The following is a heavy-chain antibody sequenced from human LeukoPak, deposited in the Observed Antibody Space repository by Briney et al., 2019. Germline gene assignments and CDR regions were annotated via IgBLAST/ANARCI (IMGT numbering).Heavy chain of an antibody. J-gene: IGHJ6*03. CDR2: ISAYNGNT. Sequence: ASVKVSCKASGGTFSSYAISWVRQAPGQGLEWMGWISAYNGNTDYAQKLQGRVTMTIDASTSTAYMKLRSLRSDDTAVYHCARAGDIVVVAVAGAGYYYMDVWGKGTTVTVSS. CDR1: GGTFSSYA. D-gene: IGHD2-2*01. V-gene: IGHV1-18*01. CDR3: ARAGDIVVVAVAGAGYYYMDV.